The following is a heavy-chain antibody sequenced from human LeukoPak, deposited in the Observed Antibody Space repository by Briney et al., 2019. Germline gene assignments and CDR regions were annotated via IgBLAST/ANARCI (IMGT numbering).Heavy chain of an antibody. Sequence: GGPLRLSCAASEFTFSGFWMHWVRQAPGKGLEWVAVIWYDGSNKYYADSVKGRFTISRDDSKNTLYLQMNSLRAEDTAVYYCAKEDYSSSFDYWGQGTLVTVSS. CDR2: IWYDGSNK. CDR1: EFTFSGFW. CDR3: AKEDYSSSFDY. J-gene: IGHJ4*02. V-gene: IGHV3-30*02. D-gene: IGHD4-11*01.